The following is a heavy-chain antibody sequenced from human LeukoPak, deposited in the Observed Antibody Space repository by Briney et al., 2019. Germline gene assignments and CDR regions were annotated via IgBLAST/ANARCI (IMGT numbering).Heavy chain of an antibody. CDR2: MNPNSGNT. Sequence: ASVKVSCKASGYTLTSYDINWVRQATGQGLEWMGWMNPNSGNTGYAQKFQGRVTMTRNTSISTAYMELSRLRSDDTAVYYCARSTSGYSSSPGGYWGQGTLVTVSS. D-gene: IGHD6-6*01. V-gene: IGHV1-8*01. CDR3: ARSTSGYSSSPGGY. J-gene: IGHJ4*02. CDR1: GYTLTSYD.